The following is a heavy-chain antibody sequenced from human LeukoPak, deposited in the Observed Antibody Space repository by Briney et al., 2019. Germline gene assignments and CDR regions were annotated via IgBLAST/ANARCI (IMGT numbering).Heavy chain of an antibody. CDR3: TTDKDLRYFDWLIEFFDY. D-gene: IGHD3-9*01. CDR1: GFSFGDYA. CDR2: IRSKGYGETT. J-gene: IGHJ4*02. Sequence: GGSLRLSCTASGFSFGDYALSWVRQAPGKGLEWVGFIRSKGYGETTEYAASLEGRFSISRDDSQSIAYLQMNSLKTEDTAVYYCTTDKDLRYFDWLIEFFDYWGQGTLVTVSS. V-gene: IGHV3-49*04.